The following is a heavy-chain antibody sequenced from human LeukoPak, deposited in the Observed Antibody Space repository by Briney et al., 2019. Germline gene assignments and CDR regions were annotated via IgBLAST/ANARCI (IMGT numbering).Heavy chain of an antibody. Sequence: GESLKISCKGFGYSFTSYWIAWVRQMPGKGLEWMGIIYLGESDTSYSPSFQVQVTISGDKAISTVYLQWSSLKASDTAMYYCARVDLYCSSTSCYSFDYWGQGTLVTVSS. CDR3: ARVDLYCSSTSCYSFDY. D-gene: IGHD2-2*01. CDR1: GYSFTSYW. J-gene: IGHJ4*02. CDR2: IYLGESDT. V-gene: IGHV5-51*01.